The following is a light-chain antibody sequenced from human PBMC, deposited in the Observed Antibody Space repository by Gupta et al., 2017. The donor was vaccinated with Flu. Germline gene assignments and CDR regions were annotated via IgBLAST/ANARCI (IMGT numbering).Light chain of an antibody. Sequence: GQTARITCGGNNIGSKSVHWYQQKPSQAPVLVVSDDIDRPSGIPERFSGSNSGNTATLTISRVEAGEGADYYCQVWDSSSDHVVFGGGTKLTVL. CDR2: DDI. CDR1: NIGSKS. J-gene: IGLJ2*01. V-gene: IGLV3-21*02. CDR3: QVWDSSSDHVV.